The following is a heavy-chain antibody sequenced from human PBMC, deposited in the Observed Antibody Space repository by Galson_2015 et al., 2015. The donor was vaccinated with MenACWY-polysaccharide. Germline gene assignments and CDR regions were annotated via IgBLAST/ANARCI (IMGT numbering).Heavy chain of an antibody. CDR1: GDSVSSNSAA. V-gene: IGHV6-1*01. Sequence: CAISGDSVSSNSAAWNWIRQSPSRGLEWLGRIYYRSKSYNDYAVSVKSRITINPGTSKNQFSLQLNSVTPEDTAVYFCARGGSGSLAPNGNAFDVWGQGTMVIVSS. CDR3: ARGGSGSLAPNGNAFDV. D-gene: IGHD3-22*01. CDR2: IYYRSKSYN. J-gene: IGHJ3*01.